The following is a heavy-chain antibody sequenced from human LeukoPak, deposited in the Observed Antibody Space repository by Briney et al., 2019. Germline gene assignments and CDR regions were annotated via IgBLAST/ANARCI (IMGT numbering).Heavy chain of an antibody. CDR1: GFTFSSYS. CDR2: ISSSSSYI. J-gene: IGHJ3*02. Sequence: GGSLRLSCAASGFTFSSYSMNWVRQAPGKGLEWVSSISSSSSYIYYADSVKGRFTISRDNAKNSLYLQMNSLRAEDTAVYYCAREGSSSWNAFDIWGQGTMVTVSS. V-gene: IGHV3-21*01. D-gene: IGHD6-13*01. CDR3: AREGSSSWNAFDI.